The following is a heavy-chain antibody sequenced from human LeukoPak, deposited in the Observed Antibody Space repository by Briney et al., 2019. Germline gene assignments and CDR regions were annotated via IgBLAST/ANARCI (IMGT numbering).Heavy chain of an antibody. Sequence: GGSLRLSCAASGFTFDDYAMHWVRQAPGKGLEWVSGISWNSGSIGYADSVKGRFTISRENAKNSLYLQMNSLRAEDTALYYCAKDVGTYCSSTSCYLAGMDVWGQGTTVTVSS. J-gene: IGHJ6*02. V-gene: IGHV3-9*01. CDR1: GFTFDDYA. CDR3: AKDVGTYCSSTSCYLAGMDV. D-gene: IGHD2-2*01. CDR2: ISWNSGSI.